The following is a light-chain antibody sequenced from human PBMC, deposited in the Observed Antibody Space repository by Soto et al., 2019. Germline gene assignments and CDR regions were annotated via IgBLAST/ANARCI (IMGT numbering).Light chain of an antibody. V-gene: IGLV2-14*01. J-gene: IGLJ1*01. CDR2: DVN. CDR3: SSYTSISTLV. CDR1: NSDVGGYNY. Sequence: QSALTQPASVSGSPGQSITMSCTGTNSDVGGYNYVSWYQQHPGKAPKLMLYDVNKRPSGVSSRFSGSKSGNTASLTISGLQAEDEADYYCSSYTSISTLVFGTGTQLTVL.